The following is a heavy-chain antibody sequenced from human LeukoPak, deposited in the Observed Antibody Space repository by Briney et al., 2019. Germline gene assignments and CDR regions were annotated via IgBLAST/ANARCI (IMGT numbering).Heavy chain of an antibody. CDR1: GGTFSSYA. J-gene: IGHJ4*02. CDR3: STDSGRSYFYFDF. D-gene: IGHD3-10*01. Sequence: SVKVSCKASGGTFSSYAISWVRQAPGQGLEWMGGIIPIFGTANYAQKFRGRVTITEDTFTDTGYLELRGLTSEDTAVYYCSTDSGRSYFYFDFWGQGTLVTVSS. CDR2: IIPIFGTA. V-gene: IGHV1-69*06.